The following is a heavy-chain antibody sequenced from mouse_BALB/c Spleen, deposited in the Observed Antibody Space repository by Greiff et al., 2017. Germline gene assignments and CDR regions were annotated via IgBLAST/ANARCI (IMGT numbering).Heavy chain of an antibody. CDR3: ARDGGYYWYFDV. CDR1: GISITTGNYR. Sequence: VQLQQSGPGLVKPSQTVSLTCTVTGISITTGNYRWSWIRQFPGNKLEWIGYIYYSGTITYNPSLTSRTTITRDTSKNQFYLEMNSLTAEDTATYYCARDGGYYWYFDVWGAGTTVTVSS. CDR2: IYYSGTI. J-gene: IGHJ1*01. V-gene: IGHV3-5*02. D-gene: IGHD1-1*02.